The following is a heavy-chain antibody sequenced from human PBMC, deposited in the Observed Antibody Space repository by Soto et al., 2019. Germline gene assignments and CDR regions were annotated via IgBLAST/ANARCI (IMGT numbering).Heavy chain of an antibody. CDR1: GSTFTSYA. J-gene: IGHJ4*02. D-gene: IGHD3-3*01. CDR3: ARGDVLFFAVY. Sequence: QVQLVQSGADVKKPGASVKVSCKASGSTFTSYAMHWVRQAPGQRREWMGWINAGNGNTKYSQKFQGRVTITRDTYASIAYMELSSMRSEDTAVYDCARGDVLFFAVYWGQGTLVTVSS. CDR2: INAGNGNT. V-gene: IGHV1-3*01.